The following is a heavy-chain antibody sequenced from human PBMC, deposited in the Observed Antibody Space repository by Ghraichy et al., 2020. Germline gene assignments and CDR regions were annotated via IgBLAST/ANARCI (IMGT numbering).Heavy chain of an antibody. Sequence: SETLSLTCTVSGGSIRSYYWSWIRQPPGKGLEWIGYIYYRGSTNYNPSLKSRVTISLDTSKNQFSLKLSSVTAADTAVYYCARADDGWEPYSSSWSNPFDCWGQGTLVTVSS. J-gene: IGHJ4*02. CDR1: GGSIRSYY. CDR2: IYYRGST. V-gene: IGHV4-59*01. CDR3: ARADDGWEPYSSSWSNPFDC. D-gene: IGHD6-13*01.